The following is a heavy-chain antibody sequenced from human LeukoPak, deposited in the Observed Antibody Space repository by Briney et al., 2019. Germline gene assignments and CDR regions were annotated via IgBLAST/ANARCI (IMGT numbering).Heavy chain of an antibody. D-gene: IGHD3-16*02. Sequence: GGSLRLSCAASGFTFSSYGMHWVRQAPGKGLEGVAFIRYDGSNKYYADSVKGRFTISRDNSKNTLYLQMNSLRAEDTAVYYCAKDRGGAIPFDYWGQGTLVTVSS. V-gene: IGHV3-30*02. CDR2: IRYDGSNK. CDR3: AKDRGGAIPFDY. CDR1: GFTFSSYG. J-gene: IGHJ4*02.